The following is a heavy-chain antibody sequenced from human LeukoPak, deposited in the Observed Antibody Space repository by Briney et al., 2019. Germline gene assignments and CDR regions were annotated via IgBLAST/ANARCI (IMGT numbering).Heavy chain of an antibody. CDR1: GFTFSSYG. V-gene: IGHV3-30*02. CDR2: IRYDGSNK. D-gene: IGHD1-20*01. Sequence: PGGSLRLSCAASGFTFSSYGMHWVRQAPGKGLEWVAFIRYDGSNKYYADSVKGRFTISRDNSKNTLYLQMNSLRAEDTAVYYCARDLRLTGGRDNWFDPWGQGTLVTVSS. CDR3: ARDLRLTGGRDNWFDP. J-gene: IGHJ5*02.